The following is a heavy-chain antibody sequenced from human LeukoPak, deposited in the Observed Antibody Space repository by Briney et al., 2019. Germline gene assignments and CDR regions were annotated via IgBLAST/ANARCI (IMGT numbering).Heavy chain of an antibody. J-gene: IGHJ4*02. Sequence: ASVKVSCKASGYTFNSYHMHWGRQAPGQGPEGMGIINPSGGSLSYPQKFQRRVTMTRDTSTSTVYMELSSLRSEDTAVYYCARVRGYCSGGSCRGGFDYWGQGTLVTVSS. V-gene: IGHV1-46*02. CDR1: GYTFNSYH. CDR3: ARVRGYCSGGSCRGGFDY. CDR2: INPSGGSL. D-gene: IGHD2-15*01.